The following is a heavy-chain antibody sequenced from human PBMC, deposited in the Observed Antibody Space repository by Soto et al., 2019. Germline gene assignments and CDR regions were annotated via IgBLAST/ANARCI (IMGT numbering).Heavy chain of an antibody. CDR1: RGTFTNYA. J-gene: IGHJ4*02. V-gene: IGHV1-69*01. D-gene: IGHD3-22*01. Sequence: QVYLVQSGAEVKKPGSSVKVSCKALRGTFTNYAFSWVRQAPGQGLEWMGGIMPFFGSGNYAQKFQGRINITADESTSSVNLELTSLRSEDTVVYYCARDRAGYYSHFVYWGQGTLVTVSS. CDR2: IMPFFGSG. CDR3: ARDRAGYYSHFVY.